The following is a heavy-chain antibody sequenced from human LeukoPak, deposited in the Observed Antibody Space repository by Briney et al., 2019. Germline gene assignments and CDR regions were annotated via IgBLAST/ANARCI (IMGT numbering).Heavy chain of an antibody. J-gene: IGHJ6*02. CDR3: AREYCSSTGCYKNYYYCGMDV. CDR2: ISAYNGNT. D-gene: IGHD2-2*02. CDR1: GYTFTSYG. Sequence: ASVKVSCKASGYTFTSYGISWVRQAPGQGLEWMGWISAYNGNTNYAQKLQGRVTMTTDTSTSTAYMELRSLRSDDTAVYYCAREYCSSTGCYKNYYYCGMDVWGQGTTVTVSS. V-gene: IGHV1-18*01.